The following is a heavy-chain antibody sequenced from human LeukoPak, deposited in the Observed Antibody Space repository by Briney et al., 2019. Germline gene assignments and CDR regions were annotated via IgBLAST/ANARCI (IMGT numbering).Heavy chain of an antibody. D-gene: IGHD6-19*01. J-gene: IGHJ4*02. CDR3: AGQEVAGYFDY. CDR1: GFTFSSYA. CDR2: ISYDGSNK. Sequence: PGGSLRLSCAASGFTFSSYAMHWVRQAPGKGLEWVAVISYDGSNKYYADSVKGRFTISRDNSKNTLYLQMNSLRAEDTAVYYCAGQEVAGYFDYWGQGTLVTVSS. V-gene: IGHV3-30*04.